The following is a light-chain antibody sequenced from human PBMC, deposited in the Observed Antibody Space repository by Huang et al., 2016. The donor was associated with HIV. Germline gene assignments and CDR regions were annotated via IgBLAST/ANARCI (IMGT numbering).Light chain of an antibody. J-gene: IGKJ5*01. Sequence: EIVLTQSPATLSLSPGERATLSCRASQSVSNYLAWYQQKTGQDPRLLIYDASYRATGIPVRFSGSGSGTYFTLTISSLEPEDFGVYYCQQRTDWPAFGQGTRLEIK. CDR2: DAS. V-gene: IGKV3-11*01. CDR1: QSVSNY. CDR3: QQRTDWPA.